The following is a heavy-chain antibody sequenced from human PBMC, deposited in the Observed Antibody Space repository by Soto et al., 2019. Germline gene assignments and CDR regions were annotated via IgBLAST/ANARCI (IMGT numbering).Heavy chain of an antibody. Sequence: GWSLRLSCAASGFTFSSYSMNWVRQAPGKGLEWVSYISSSSSTIYYADSVKGRFTISRDNAKNSLYLQMKSLRDEDTAVYYCARDAMPSGYWGQGTLVTASS. J-gene: IGHJ4*02. CDR1: GFTFSSYS. CDR3: ARDAMPSGY. D-gene: IGHD2-2*01. V-gene: IGHV3-48*02. CDR2: ISSSSSTI.